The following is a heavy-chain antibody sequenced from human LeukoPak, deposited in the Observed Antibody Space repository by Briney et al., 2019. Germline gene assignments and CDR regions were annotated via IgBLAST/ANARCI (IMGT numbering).Heavy chain of an antibody. CDR1: GGSISNYY. J-gene: IGHJ6*03. V-gene: IGHV4-59*01. CDR3: SGSYHSYLDV. CDR2: ISYIGST. Sequence: SKTLSLTCTVSGGSISNYYWSWIRQPPGKGLEWIGYISYIGSTKYNPSLKSRVTISEDTSKKQFSLKLSSVTAAATAVDYGSGSYHSYLDVWGKGTTVTVSS.